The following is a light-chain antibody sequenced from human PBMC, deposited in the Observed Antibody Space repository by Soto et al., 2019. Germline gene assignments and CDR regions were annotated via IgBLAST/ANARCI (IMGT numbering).Light chain of an antibody. V-gene: IGKV3-20*01. CDR1: QSVSSY. CDR2: GAS. Sequence: EIVLTQSPATLSLSPGERATLSCRASQSVSSYLAWYQQKPGQAPRLLIYGASSRATGIPARFSGSGSGTDFTLTINRLEPEDFAVYYCQQYGNSPITFGQGTRLEIK. J-gene: IGKJ5*01. CDR3: QQYGNSPIT.